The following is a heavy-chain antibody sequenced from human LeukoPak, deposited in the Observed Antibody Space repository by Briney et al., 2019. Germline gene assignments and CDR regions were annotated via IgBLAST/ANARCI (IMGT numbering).Heavy chain of an antibody. CDR3: AALDSGNYYGDY. CDR1: GFTFDDYA. J-gene: IGHJ4*02. V-gene: IGHV3-9*01. D-gene: IGHD1-26*01. CDR2: ISWNSGSI. Sequence: GRSLRLSCAASGFTFDDYAMHWVRQAPGQGLEWVSGISWNSGSIGYADSVKGRFTISRDNAKNSLYLQMNSLRPEDTALYYCAALDSGNYYGDYWGQGTLVTVSS.